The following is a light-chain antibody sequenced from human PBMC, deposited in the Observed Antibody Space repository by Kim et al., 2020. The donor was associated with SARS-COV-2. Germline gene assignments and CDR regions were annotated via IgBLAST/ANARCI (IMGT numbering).Light chain of an antibody. J-gene: IGLJ3*02. V-gene: IGLV6-57*02. CDR3: QSSHSGTWV. CDR1: SGGIASTY. CDR2: EDN. Sequence: NFMLPQPRSVSESPGMTVIISRTGSSGGIASTYVRWYQQRPGSAPASVMSEDNQRSSGVPGRFSGSIDSSSPSASLSISGLKTEDETDYYCQSSHSGTWVFGGGTQLTVL.